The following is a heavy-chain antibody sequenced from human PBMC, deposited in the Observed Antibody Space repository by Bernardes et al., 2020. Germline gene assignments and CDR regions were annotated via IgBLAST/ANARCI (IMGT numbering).Heavy chain of an antibody. D-gene: IGHD3-22*01. Sequence: SETLSLTCTVSGGTISSYYWSWIRQLPGKGLEWIGYIYYSGSTNYNPSLKSRVTISVDTSKNQSSLKLSSVTAADTAVYYCGRGTGYYYDSSGSPSPWDYWGQGTLVTVSS. CDR3: GRGTGYYYDSSGSPSPWDY. J-gene: IGHJ4*02. CDR1: GGTISSYY. CDR2: IYYSGST. V-gene: IGHV4-59*01.